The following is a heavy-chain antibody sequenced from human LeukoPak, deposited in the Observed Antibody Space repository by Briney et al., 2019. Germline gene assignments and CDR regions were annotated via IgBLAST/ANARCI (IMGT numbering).Heavy chain of an antibody. D-gene: IGHD2-2*01. J-gene: IGHJ4*02. CDR2: IYYSGIT. CDR3: ASYRSSYVDY. Sequence: PSETLSLTCTVSGGSISSSTYHWGWIRQPPGKALEWIGTIYYSGITDYNPSLKSRVAISVDTSKNQFSLKVGSVTAADTAVYYCASYRSSYVDYWGQGTLVTV. V-gene: IGHV4-39*01. CDR1: GGSISSSTYH.